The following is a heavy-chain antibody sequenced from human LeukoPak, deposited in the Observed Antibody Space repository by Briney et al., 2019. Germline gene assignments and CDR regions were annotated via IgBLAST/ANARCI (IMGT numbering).Heavy chain of an antibody. CDR2: ISGSGYST. CDR3: AKGWGLDY. D-gene: IGHD3-16*01. V-gene: IGHV3-23*01. Sequence: GGSLRLSCAASGFTFSSYSMNWVRQAPGKGLEWLSLISGSGYSTNYAHSVKGRFTISRDNSRNTLYLQMNSLRAEDTAIYYCAKGWGLDYWGQGTLVTVS. CDR1: GFTFSSYS. J-gene: IGHJ4*02.